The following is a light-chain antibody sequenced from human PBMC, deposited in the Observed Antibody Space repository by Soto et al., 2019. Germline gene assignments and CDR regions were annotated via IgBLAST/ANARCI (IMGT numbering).Light chain of an antibody. V-gene: IGKV3-20*01. CDR2: GAS. J-gene: IGKJ1*01. CDR3: QQYDISGT. CDR1: QSVSSAF. Sequence: EIVLTQSPGSVSLSPGERVTLSCRASQSVSSAFFAWYQQTPGQPPRLLISGASNRATGIPDRFSGSGSGTDFTLTISRLEPDDFAVYYCQQYDISGTFGQGTKVEIK.